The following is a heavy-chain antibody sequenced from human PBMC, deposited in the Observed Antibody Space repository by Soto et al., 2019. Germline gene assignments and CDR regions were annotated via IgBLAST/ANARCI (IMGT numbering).Heavy chain of an antibody. CDR2: ISSTTNYI. J-gene: IGHJ4*02. Sequence: EVQLVESGGGLVKPGGSLRLSCAASGFTFPRYSMNWVRQAPGKGLEWVSSISSTTNYIYYGDSMKGRFTISRDNAKNSLDLEMNSLRDEETAVYYCARESEDLTSNFDYWGQGTLVTVSS. V-gene: IGHV3-21*06. CDR3: ARESEDLTSNFDY. CDR1: GFTFPRYS.